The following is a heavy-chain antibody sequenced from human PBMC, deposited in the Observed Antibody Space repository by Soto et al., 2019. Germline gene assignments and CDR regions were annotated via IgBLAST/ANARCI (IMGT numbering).Heavy chain of an antibody. Sequence: QLQLQESGPGLVKPSETLSLTCTVSGGSISSSSYYWGWIRQPPGKGLEWIGSIYYSGSTYYNPSLKSRVIISVDTSKNQFSLKLSSVTAADTAVYYCARQHGDYAGYWFDPWGQGTLVTVSS. CDR1: GGSISSSSYY. V-gene: IGHV4-39*01. J-gene: IGHJ5*02. CDR3: ARQHGDYAGYWFDP. CDR2: IYYSGST. D-gene: IGHD4-17*01.